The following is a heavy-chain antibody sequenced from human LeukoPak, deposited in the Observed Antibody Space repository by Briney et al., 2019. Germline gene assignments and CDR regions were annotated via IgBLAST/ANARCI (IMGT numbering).Heavy chain of an antibody. J-gene: IGHJ2*01. V-gene: IGHV3-33*01. CDR3: ARVTTLTRDDRGISHWYFDL. D-gene: IGHD4-17*01. CDR2: MWADGMDK. Sequence: GRSLRLSCVASGFTLSTSGMHWVRQAPGKGLEWVALMWADGMDKDYKDSVKGRFTVSRDNSKNTLFLQMTSLRAADTAVYYCARVTTLTRDDRGISHWYFDLWGRGAQVTVSS. CDR1: GFTLSTSG.